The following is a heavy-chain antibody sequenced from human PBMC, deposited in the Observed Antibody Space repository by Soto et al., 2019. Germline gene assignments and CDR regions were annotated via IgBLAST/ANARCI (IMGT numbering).Heavy chain of an antibody. J-gene: IGHJ4*02. Sequence: QVQLVQSGAEVKKPGSSVKVSCKASGGTFSSYAISWVRQAPGQVLEWMGGSIPTFGTANYAQKFQARVTITADESTSTAYMELSSLRSEDTAVYYCARGKASVAGTGEYWGQGTLVTVSS. V-gene: IGHV1-69*12. CDR3: ARGKASVAGTGEY. CDR2: SIPTFGTA. D-gene: IGHD6-19*01. CDR1: GGTFSSYA.